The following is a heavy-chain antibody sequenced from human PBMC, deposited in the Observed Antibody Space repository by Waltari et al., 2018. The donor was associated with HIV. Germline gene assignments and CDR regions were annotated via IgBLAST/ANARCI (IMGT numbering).Heavy chain of an antibody. CDR2: IKSKTDGGTT. CDR1: GFTFSNAW. Sequence: EVQLVESGGGLVKPGGSLRLSCAASGFTFSNAWMSWVRQAPGKGLEWVGRIKSKTDGGTTDYAAPVKGRFTISRDDSKNTLYLQMNSLKTEDTAVYYCTTYYDILTGYPPPFYYFDYWGQGTLVTVSS. V-gene: IGHV3-15*01. D-gene: IGHD3-9*01. CDR3: TTYYDILTGYPPPFYYFDY. J-gene: IGHJ4*02.